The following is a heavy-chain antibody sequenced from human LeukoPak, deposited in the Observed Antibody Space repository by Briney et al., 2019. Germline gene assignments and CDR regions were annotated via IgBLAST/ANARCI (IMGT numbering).Heavy chain of an antibody. CDR1: GGSFSGYY. J-gene: IGHJ4*02. CDR2: INHSGST. Sequence: SETLSLTCAVYGGSFSGYYWSWIRQPPGKGLEWIGEINHSGSTNYNPSLKSRVTISVDTSKNQFSLKLSSVTAADTAVYYCARGTSRDGSGSTPGFFDYWGQGTLVTVSS. CDR3: ARGTSRDGSGSTPGFFDY. D-gene: IGHD3-10*01. V-gene: IGHV4-34*01.